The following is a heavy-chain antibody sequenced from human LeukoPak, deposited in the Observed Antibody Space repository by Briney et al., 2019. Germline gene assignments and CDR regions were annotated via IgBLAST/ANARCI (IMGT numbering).Heavy chain of an antibody. D-gene: IGHD4-17*01. Sequence: PSQTLPLTCTVSGGSISSGDYYWTWIRQHPGKGLEWIGYIYHSGSTYYNPSLKSRISISIDTSKNQFSLKLISVTAADTAVYYCARGGTTVTNYYSDYWGRGTLVTVSS. J-gene: IGHJ4*02. CDR2: IYHSGST. CDR1: GGSISSGDYY. V-gene: IGHV4-31*03. CDR3: ARGGTTVTNYYSDY.